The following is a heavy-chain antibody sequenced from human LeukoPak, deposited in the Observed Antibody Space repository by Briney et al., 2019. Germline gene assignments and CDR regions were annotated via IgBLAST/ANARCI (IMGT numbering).Heavy chain of an antibody. Sequence: SETLSLTCTVSGGSISSYYWSWIRQPAGKGLEWIGRIYTSGSTNYNPSLKSRVTTSVDTSKNQFSLKLSSVTAADTAVYYCAGGIISSYGLYYFDYWGQGTLVTVSS. D-gene: IGHD3-10*01. V-gene: IGHV4-4*07. J-gene: IGHJ4*02. CDR2: IYTSGST. CDR3: AGGIISSYGLYYFDY. CDR1: GGSISSYY.